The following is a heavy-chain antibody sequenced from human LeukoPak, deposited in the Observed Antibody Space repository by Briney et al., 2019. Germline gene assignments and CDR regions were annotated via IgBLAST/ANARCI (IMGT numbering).Heavy chain of an antibody. CDR3: ARGGSWYGSLVY. CDR2: IYYSGST. Sequence: PSETLSLTCTVSGGSISSGGYYWNWIRQHPGKGLEWIGYIYYSGSTYYNPSLKSRVTISIDTSKNQFSLKLSSVTAADTAVYYCARGGSWYGSLVYWGQGALVTVSS. CDR1: GGSISSGGYY. V-gene: IGHV4-31*03. D-gene: IGHD6-13*01. J-gene: IGHJ4*02.